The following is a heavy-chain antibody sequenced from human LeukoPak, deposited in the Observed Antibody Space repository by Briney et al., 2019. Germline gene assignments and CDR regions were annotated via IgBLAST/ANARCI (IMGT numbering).Heavy chain of an antibody. CDR2: ISSSISTI. Sequence: GRSLRLSCAASGFTFSSYSMNWVRQAPGKGLEWVSYISSSISTISYADSVKGRFTISRDNAKNSLYLQMNSLRAEDTAVYYCASEGVRAGYNCIDYWGQGTLVTVSS. J-gene: IGHJ4*02. V-gene: IGHV3-48*01. CDR1: GFTFSSYS. D-gene: IGHD5-24*01. CDR3: ASEGVRAGYNCIDY.